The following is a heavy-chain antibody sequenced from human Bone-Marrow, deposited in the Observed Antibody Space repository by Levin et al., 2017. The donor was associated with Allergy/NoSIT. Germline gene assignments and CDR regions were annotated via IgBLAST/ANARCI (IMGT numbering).Heavy chain of an antibody. Sequence: LSLTCAASGFTFSRYSMHWVRQAPGKGLEWVAAFWSDGSTKYDADSVKGRFTISRDNSKNTLYLQMSSLSAEDTAVYYCAREGSVTGMRSFDYWGQGTLVTVSS. CDR2: FWSDGSTK. CDR3: AREGSVTGMRSFDY. V-gene: IGHV3-33*01. J-gene: IGHJ4*02. CDR1: GFTFSRYS. D-gene: IGHD6-19*01.